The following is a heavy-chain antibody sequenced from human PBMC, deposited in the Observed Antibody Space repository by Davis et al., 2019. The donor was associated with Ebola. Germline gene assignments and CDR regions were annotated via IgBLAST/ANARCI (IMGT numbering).Heavy chain of an antibody. D-gene: IGHD3-9*01. Sequence: MPSETLSLTCAVYGGSFSGYYWSWIRQSPGKGLEWIGEINHSGSTNYNPSLKSRVTISVDTSKNQFPLKLSSVTAADTAVYYCARADYDILTGRNYYYYYGMDVWGKGTTVTVSS. CDR2: INHSGST. CDR1: GGSFSGYY. V-gene: IGHV4-34*01. J-gene: IGHJ6*04. CDR3: ARADYDILTGRNYYYYYGMDV.